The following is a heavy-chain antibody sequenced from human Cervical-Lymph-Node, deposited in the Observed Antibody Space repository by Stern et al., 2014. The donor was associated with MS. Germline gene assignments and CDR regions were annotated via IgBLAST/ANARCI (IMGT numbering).Heavy chain of an antibody. CDR3: ARDRGAARPYYYYGMDV. J-gene: IGHJ6*02. CDR1: GYTFTSYG. Sequence: QMQLVQSGAEVKKPGASVKVSCKASGYTFTSYGVSWVRQAPGQGLEWMGWISPYNGNTNYAQELQGRVTMTTDTSTSTAYMELRSLRSDDTAVYYCARDRGAARPYYYYGMDVWGQGTTVTVSS. V-gene: IGHV1-18*01. CDR2: ISPYNGNT. D-gene: IGHD6-6*01.